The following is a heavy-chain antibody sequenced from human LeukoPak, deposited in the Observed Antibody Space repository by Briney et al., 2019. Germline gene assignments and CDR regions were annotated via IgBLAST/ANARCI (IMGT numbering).Heavy chain of an antibody. CDR2: ITPLVSTT. J-gene: IGHJ4*02. V-gene: IGHV1-69*13. D-gene: IGHD1-26*01. CDR1: GGTFSSNV. CDR3: ARGNGTYTPSDH. Sequence: GASVKVSCKASGGTFSSNVISWLRQAPGQGLEWMGGITPLVSTTVYARQLQGRVTFTADEATRTVYMELRSLGSDDTAIYYCARGNGTYTPSDHWGQGTLVTVSS.